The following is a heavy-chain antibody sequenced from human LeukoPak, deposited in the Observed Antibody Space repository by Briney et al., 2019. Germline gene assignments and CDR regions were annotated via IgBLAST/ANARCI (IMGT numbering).Heavy chain of an antibody. CDR3: ATESSPPLEG. J-gene: IGHJ4*02. CDR1: GGTFSSYA. D-gene: IGHD5-24*01. CDR2: IIPIFGTA. Sequence: VASVKVSCKASGGTFSSYAISWVRQAPGQGLEWMGRIIPIFGTANYAQKFQGRVTITSDESTSTAYMELSSLRSEDTAVYYCATESSPPLEGWGQGTLVTVSS. V-gene: IGHV1-69*15.